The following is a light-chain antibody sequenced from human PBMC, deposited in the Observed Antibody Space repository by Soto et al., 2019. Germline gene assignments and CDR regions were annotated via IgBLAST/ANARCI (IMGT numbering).Light chain of an antibody. J-gene: IGLJ2*01. CDR3: QSYDSSLTGGGI. CDR2: GNS. V-gene: IGLV1-40*01. Sequence: QSVLTQPPSVSGAPGQRVTISCTGSSSNIGAGYDVHWYRQLPGTAPKLLIYGNSNRPSGVPDRFSGSKSGTSASLAITGLQAEHEADYYCQSYDSSLTGGGIFGGGTKLTVL. CDR1: SSNIGAGYD.